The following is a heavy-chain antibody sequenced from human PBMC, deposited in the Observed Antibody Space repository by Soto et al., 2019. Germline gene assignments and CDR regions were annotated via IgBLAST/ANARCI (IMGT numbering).Heavy chain of an antibody. J-gene: IGHJ4*02. CDR2: IITILGIE. D-gene: IGHD2-2*01. V-gene: IGHV1-69*02. Sequence: QVQLVQSGAEVKKPGSSVKVSCKASGGTFSSYTISWVRQAPGQGLEWMGRIITILGIENYAQKFQGRVTITADKDTRTASMALSSLRSEDTAVYYCARAVEGYCNSTSCSLGDYWGQGTLVTVSS. CDR3: ARAVEGYCNSTSCSLGDY. CDR1: GGTFSSYT.